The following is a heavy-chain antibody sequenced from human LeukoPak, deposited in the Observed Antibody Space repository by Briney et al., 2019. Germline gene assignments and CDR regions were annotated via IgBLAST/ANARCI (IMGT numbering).Heavy chain of an antibody. J-gene: IGHJ6*03. CDR2: IYYSGST. CDR1: GGSISSSTYF. V-gene: IGHV4-61*05. D-gene: IGHD6-13*01. CDR3: ARLGERSSSWGDYYYYYMDV. Sequence: PSETLSLTCTVSGGSISSSTYFWGWIRQPPGKGLEWIGYIYYSGSTNYNPSLKSRVTISVDTSKNQFSLKLSSVTAADTAVYYCARLGERSSSWGDYYYYYMDVWGKGTTVTISS.